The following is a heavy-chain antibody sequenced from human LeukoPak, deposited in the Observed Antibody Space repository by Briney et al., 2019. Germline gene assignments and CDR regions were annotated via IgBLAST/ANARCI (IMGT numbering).Heavy chain of an antibody. D-gene: IGHD3-22*01. J-gene: IGHJ4*02. CDR2: INPNSIGR. V-gene: IGHV1-2*02. Sequence: ASVRVSCKASGYTFTDYYMHWVRQAPGQGLEWMGWINPNSIGRRYAQKFQGRVTMTRDTSISTAYMELSSLISDDTAVYYCARGPHDSSGYQDYWGQGTLVTVSS. CDR3: ARGPHDSSGYQDY. CDR1: GYTFTDYY.